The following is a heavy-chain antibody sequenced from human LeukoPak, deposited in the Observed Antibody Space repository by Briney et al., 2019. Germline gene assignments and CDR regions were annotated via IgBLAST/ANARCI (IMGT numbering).Heavy chain of an antibody. J-gene: IGHJ4*02. CDR1: GYTFTSYG. D-gene: IGHD2-21*01. CDR2: ISAYNGNT. Sequence: GASVKVSCKASGYTFTSYGISWVRQAPGRGLEWMGWISAYNGNTNFAQKLQGRVTMTTDSSTGTAYMELRSLRSDDTAVYYCARIAYCGGDCYTTYFDYWGQGTLVTVSS. CDR3: ARIAYCGGDCYTTYFDY. V-gene: IGHV1-18*01.